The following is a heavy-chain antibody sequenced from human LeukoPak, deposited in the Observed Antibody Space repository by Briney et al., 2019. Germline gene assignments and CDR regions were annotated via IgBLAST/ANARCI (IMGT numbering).Heavy chain of an antibody. CDR3: ARDLITMVRGVMFYYYYGVDV. CDR2: IAYDGSNK. D-gene: IGHD3-10*01. V-gene: IGHV3-30-3*01. CDR1: GFTFSSYA. Sequence: GGSLRLSCAASGFTFSSYAMHWVRQAPGKGLEWVAVIAYDGSNKYYADSVKGRFTISRDNSKNTLYLQMNSLRAEDTAVYYCARDLITMVRGVMFYYYYGVDVWGQGTTVTVSS. J-gene: IGHJ6*02.